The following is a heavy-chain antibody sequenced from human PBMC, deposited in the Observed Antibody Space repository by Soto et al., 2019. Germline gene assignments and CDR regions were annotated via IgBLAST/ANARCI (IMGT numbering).Heavy chain of an antibody. J-gene: IGHJ4*02. CDR2: IYYSGST. Sequence: QLQLQESGPGLVKPSETLSLTCTVSGGSISSSSYYWGWIRQPPGKGLEWIGSIYYSGSTYYNPSLMSRVTISVATSKNQFSLKLSSVTAADTAVYYCARHRRPSSGLPPGYWGQGTLVTVSS. V-gene: IGHV4-39*01. CDR3: ARHRRPSSGLPPGY. CDR1: GGSISSSSYY.